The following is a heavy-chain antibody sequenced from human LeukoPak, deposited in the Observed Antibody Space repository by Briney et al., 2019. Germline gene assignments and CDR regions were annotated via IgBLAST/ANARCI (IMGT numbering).Heavy chain of an antibody. CDR3: ARNPYYYDSSGTYYYYGMDV. D-gene: IGHD3-22*01. V-gene: IGHV5-51*01. CDR2: IYPGDSDT. Sequence: GESLKISCKGSGYSFTSYWIGWVRQMPGKGLEWMGIIYPGDSDTRYSPSFQGQVTISADKSISTAYLQWSSLKASDTAMYYCARNPYYYDSSGTYYYYGMDVWGQGTTVTVSS. J-gene: IGHJ6*02. CDR1: GYSFTSYW.